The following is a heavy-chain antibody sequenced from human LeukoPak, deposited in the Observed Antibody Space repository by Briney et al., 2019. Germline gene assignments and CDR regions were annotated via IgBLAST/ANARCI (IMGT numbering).Heavy chain of an antibody. V-gene: IGHV3-23*01. CDR2: ISGSGGSA. CDR3: ARSITIFNPPSWAYYYYMDV. CDR1: GFTFSSYA. J-gene: IGHJ6*03. Sequence: QPGGSLRLSCAASGFTFSSYAMSWVRQAPGKGLEWVSAISGSGGSAYYADSVKGRFTISRDNAKNSLYLQMNSLRAEDTAVYYCARSITIFNPPSWAYYYYMDVWGKGTTVTVSS. D-gene: IGHD3-3*01.